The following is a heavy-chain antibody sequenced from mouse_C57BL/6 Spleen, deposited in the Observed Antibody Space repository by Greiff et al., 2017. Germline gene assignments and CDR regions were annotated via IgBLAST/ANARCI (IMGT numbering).Heavy chain of an antibody. CDR2: ISNGGGST. Sequence: DVKLVESGGGLVQPGGSLKLSCAASGFTFSDYYMYWVRQTPEKRLEWVAYISNGGGSTYYPDTVKGRFTISRDNAKNTLYLKMSRLKSEDTAMYCCARQDYGNYGAYWGQGTLVTVSA. D-gene: IGHD2-1*01. CDR1: GFTFSDYY. J-gene: IGHJ3*01. CDR3: ARQDYGNYGAY. V-gene: IGHV5-12*01.